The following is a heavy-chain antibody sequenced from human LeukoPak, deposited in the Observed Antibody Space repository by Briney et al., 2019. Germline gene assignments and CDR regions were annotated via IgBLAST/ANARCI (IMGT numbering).Heavy chain of an antibody. V-gene: IGHV3-23*01. CDR3: AKNNDFDS. J-gene: IGHJ4*02. Sequence: GGSLRLSCAASGCTFSIYAMSWVRQAPGKGLEGVSYISGSGVSTYYADSVKGHFTTSRDNSKNTLYLQMNTLRAEDTAVYYCAKNNDFDSWGQGTLVTVSS. D-gene: IGHD1-1*01. CDR2: ISGSGVST. CDR1: GCTFSIYA.